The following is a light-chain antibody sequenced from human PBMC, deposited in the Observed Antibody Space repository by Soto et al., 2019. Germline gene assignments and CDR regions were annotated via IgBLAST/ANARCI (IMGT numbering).Light chain of an antibody. CDR3: QQRSDWLLT. V-gene: IGKV3-11*01. CDR2: DAS. Sequence: EIVLTQSPVTLSLSPGERVTLSCRASQSVGTYLGWYPQKVGQAPSLLIYDASKRATGIPARFSGSGSGTDFTLTISSLEPEDFAVYYCQQRSDWLLTFGGGNTVEI. CDR1: QSVGTY. J-gene: IGKJ4*01.